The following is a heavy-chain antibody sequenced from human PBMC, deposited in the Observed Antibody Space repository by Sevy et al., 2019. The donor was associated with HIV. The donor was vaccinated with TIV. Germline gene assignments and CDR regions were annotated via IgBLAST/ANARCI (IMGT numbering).Heavy chain of an antibody. CDR1: GFTFSSYW. CDR3: ASWIAVAVPDYYYYGMDV. Sequence: AGSLRLSCAASGFTFSSYWMHWVHQAPGKELVWVSRIDSDGSSTSYADSVKGRFTISRDNAKNTLYLQMNSLRAEDTAVYYCASWIAVAVPDYYYYGMDVWGQGTTVTVSS. CDR2: IDSDGSST. D-gene: IGHD6-19*01. J-gene: IGHJ6*02. V-gene: IGHV3-74*01.